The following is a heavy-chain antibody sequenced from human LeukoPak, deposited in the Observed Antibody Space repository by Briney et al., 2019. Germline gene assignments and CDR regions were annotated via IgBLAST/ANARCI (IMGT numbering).Heavy chain of an antibody. D-gene: IGHD5-18*01. CDR3: AREATEVGTAMAVFDY. CDR2: IIPIFGTV. CDR1: GGTFASYA. Sequence: SVKVSCKASGGTFASYAISWVRQAPGQGLEWMGRIIPIFGTVNYAQKFQGRVTMTTDESTSTAYMELSSLRSEDTAVYYCAREATEVGTAMAVFDYWGQETLVSVSS. J-gene: IGHJ4*02. V-gene: IGHV1-69*05.